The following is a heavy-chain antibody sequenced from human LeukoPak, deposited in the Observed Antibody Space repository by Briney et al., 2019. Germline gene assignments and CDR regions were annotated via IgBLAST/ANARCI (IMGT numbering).Heavy chain of an antibody. J-gene: IGHJ4*02. CDR2: ISSSSSYI. CDR1: GFTFSSYS. CDR3: ARPTKDTAMDVGY. Sequence: SGGSLRLSCAASGFTFSSYSMNWVRQAPGKGLEWVSSISSSSSYIYYADSVKGRFTISRDNAKNSLYLQMNSLRAEDTAVYYCARPTKDTAMDVGYWGQGTLVTVSS. D-gene: IGHD5-18*01. V-gene: IGHV3-21*01.